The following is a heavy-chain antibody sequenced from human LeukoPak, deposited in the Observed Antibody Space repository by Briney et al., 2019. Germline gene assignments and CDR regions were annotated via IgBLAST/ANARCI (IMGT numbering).Heavy chain of an antibody. Sequence: GGSLRLSCAASGFDFNDYAMHWVRQAPGKGLEWVAVIAYNGNPTIYTDCVKGRFTISRDNSKNTLFLQMDSLTTEDTAVYYCARDPVGGIPDYLDLWGQGTLLTVSS. V-gene: IGHV3-30*04. J-gene: IGHJ4*02. CDR3: ARDPVGGIPDYLDL. CDR1: GFDFNDYA. CDR2: IAYNGNPT. D-gene: IGHD3-10*01.